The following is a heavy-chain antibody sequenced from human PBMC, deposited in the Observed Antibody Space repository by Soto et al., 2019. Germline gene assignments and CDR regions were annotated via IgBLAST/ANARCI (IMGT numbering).Heavy chain of an antibody. J-gene: IGHJ4*02. Sequence: GGSLRLSCAASGFTFSSYAMSWVRQAPGKGLEWVSAISGSGGSTYYADSVKGRFTISRDNSKNTLYLQMNSLRAEDTAVYYCAKDRYCSSTSCSGPPYYFAYWGQGTLVTVSS. CDR2: ISGSGGST. D-gene: IGHD2-2*01. V-gene: IGHV3-23*01. CDR3: AKDRYCSSTSCSGPPYYFAY. CDR1: GFTFSSYA.